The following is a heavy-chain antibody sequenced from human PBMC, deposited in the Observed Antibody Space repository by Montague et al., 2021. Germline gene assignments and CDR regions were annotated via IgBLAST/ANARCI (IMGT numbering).Heavy chain of an antibody. CDR3: GRDFWGAFDY. J-gene: IGHJ4*01. Sequence: SETLSLTCSVSGGSVNGYDWTWIRQPPGKGLEWIGYMRHRGIPNYNPAFKSRLAMSTDRSRNQFSLGLSFVTAADTAVYFCGRDFWGAFDYWGHGILVTVSS. D-gene: IGHD7-27*01. CDR2: MRHRGIP. V-gene: IGHV4-59*02. CDR1: GGSVNGYD.